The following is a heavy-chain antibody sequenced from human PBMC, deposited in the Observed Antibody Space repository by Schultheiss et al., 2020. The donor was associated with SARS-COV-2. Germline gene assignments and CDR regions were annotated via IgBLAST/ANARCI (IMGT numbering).Heavy chain of an antibody. CDR2: ISAYNGNT. D-gene: IGHD4-11*01. Sequence: GESLKISCKASGYTFTSFGISWVRQAPGQGLEWMGWISAYNGNTNYAQKLQGRVTMTTDTSTSTAYMELRSLRSDDTAVYYCARDVIIPSHSNYNYYYGMDVWGQGTTVTVSS. CDR1: GYTFTSFG. CDR3: ARDVIIPSHSNYNYYYGMDV. J-gene: IGHJ6*02. V-gene: IGHV1-18*01.